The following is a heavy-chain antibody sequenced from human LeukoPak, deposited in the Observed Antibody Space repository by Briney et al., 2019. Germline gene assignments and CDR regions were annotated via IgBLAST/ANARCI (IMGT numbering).Heavy chain of an antibody. Sequence: ASVKVSCKASGYTFTGYYMHWVRQAPGQGPEWMGWINPNSGGTNYAQKFQGRVTMTRDTSISTAYMELSRLRSDDTAVYYCARERSAAAGTNWFDPWGQGTLVTVSS. CDR1: GYTFTGYY. J-gene: IGHJ5*02. CDR2: INPNSGGT. V-gene: IGHV1-2*02. D-gene: IGHD6-13*01. CDR3: ARERSAAAGTNWFDP.